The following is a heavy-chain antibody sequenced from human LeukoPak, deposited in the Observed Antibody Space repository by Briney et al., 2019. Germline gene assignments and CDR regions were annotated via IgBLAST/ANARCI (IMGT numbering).Heavy chain of an antibody. CDR3: ASSRRDYYGSGSFDY. J-gene: IGHJ4*02. Sequence: SETLSLTCAVYGGSFSGYYWSWIRQPPGKGLEWIGEINHSGSTNYNPSLKSRVTISVDTSKNQFSLKLSSVTAADTAVYYCASSRRDYYGSGSFDYWGQGTLVTVSS. D-gene: IGHD3-10*01. V-gene: IGHV4-34*01. CDR1: GGSFSGYY. CDR2: INHSGST.